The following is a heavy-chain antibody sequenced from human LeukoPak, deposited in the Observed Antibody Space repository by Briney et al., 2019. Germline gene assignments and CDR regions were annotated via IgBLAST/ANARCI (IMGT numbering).Heavy chain of an antibody. V-gene: IGHV4-34*01. CDR1: GVSFSTYY. CDR3: ATGAVAGDNWFDP. D-gene: IGHD6-19*01. Sequence: SETLSLTCDVSGVSFSTYYWSWIRQSPEKGLEWIGEVNHSGYTNYNPSLKGRVTISVDTSKNQFSLKLSSVTAADTAVYYCATGAVAGDNWFDPWGQGTLVTVS. CDR2: VNHSGYT. J-gene: IGHJ5*02.